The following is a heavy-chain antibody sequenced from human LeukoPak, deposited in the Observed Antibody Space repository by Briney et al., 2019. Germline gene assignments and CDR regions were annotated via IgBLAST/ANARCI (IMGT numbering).Heavy chain of an antibody. Sequence: SETLSLTCSVSGGSITSSTHYWDWIRQPPGKGLEWIGTIYYSGSTNYHPSLKSRVTISVDTSKNQFSLKLSSVTAADTAVYYCARMGIASRAFDYWGQGTLVTVSS. D-gene: IGHD6-6*01. J-gene: IGHJ4*02. CDR2: IYYSGST. V-gene: IGHV4-39*07. CDR1: GGSITSSTHY. CDR3: ARMGIASRAFDY.